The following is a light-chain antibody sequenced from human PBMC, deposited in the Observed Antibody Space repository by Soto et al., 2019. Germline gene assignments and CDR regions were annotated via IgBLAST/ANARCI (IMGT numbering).Light chain of an antibody. CDR2: AAS. V-gene: IGKV1-9*01. CDR1: QSIDTS. CDR3: QQLHGYPIT. J-gene: IGKJ5*01. Sequence: DIQMTQSPSSLSASVGDRVTITCRSSQSIDTSLAWYQQQPGKAPKLLIYAASNFQSGVPSRFSGSGSGTHFTLTISRVQPEDCATYYCQQLHGYPITFGQGTRLE.